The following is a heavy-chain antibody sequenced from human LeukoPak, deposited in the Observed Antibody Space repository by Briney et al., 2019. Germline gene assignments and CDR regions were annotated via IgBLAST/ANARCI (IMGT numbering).Heavy chain of an antibody. V-gene: IGHV3-23*01. CDR3: AKGPLLDPTVTTYNGFDP. Sequence: PGGSLRLSCAASGFTFSSYAMSWVRQAPGKGLEWVSTISGSGGSTYYADSVEGRFSVSRDNSKNTLYLQMNSLRAGDTAVYYCAKGPLLDPTVTTYNGFDPWGQGTLVTVSS. D-gene: IGHD4-11*01. CDR2: ISGSGGST. CDR1: GFTFSSYA. J-gene: IGHJ5*02.